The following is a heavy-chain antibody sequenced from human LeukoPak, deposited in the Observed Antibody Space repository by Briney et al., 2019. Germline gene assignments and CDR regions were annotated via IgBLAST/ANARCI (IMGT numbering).Heavy chain of an antibody. CDR2: ISFNSARI. J-gene: IGHJ6*02. Sequence: PGRSLRLSCAASGSTFGDHAMNWVRQAPGKVLEWVSGISFNSARIIYADTVDGRFTISRDNGKNFLYLQMNSLRSEDTAVYYCAKDITPMRTLGGAIVGEGMDVWGQGTTVIVSS. CDR3: AKDITPMRTLGGAIVGEGMDV. D-gene: IGHD3-16*02. V-gene: IGHV3-9*01. CDR1: GSTFGDHA.